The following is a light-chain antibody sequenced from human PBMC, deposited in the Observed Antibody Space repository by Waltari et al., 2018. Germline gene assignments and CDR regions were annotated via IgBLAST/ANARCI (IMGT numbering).Light chain of an antibody. CDR2: GVN. Sequence: QSVLTQPPSVSGAPGQTVTITCTGRGAHLRAGYAVHWDQQRPGEAPKLLTYGVNTRPLGVPDRFSGSQSGTSASLAIRGLQAEDEADYYCQSYDPSLSVVFGGGTKLTVV. CDR1: GAHLRAGYA. V-gene: IGLV1-40*01. J-gene: IGLJ2*01. CDR3: QSYDPSLSVV.